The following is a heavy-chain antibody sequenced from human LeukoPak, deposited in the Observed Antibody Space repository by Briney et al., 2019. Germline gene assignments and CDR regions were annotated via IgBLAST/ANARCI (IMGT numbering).Heavy chain of an antibody. CDR2: ISHIGST. CDR1: GGSISSDY. J-gene: IGHJ3*02. CDR3: AGDELALNALDI. D-gene: IGHD1-7*01. V-gene: IGHV4-59*01. Sequence: SETLSLTCTVSGGSISSDYWSWIRQPPRKGLGWIGYISHIGSTNYSPYLESRVIISVDTSKNQFSLRLSSVTAADTAVYYCAGDELALNALDIWGQGTMATVSP.